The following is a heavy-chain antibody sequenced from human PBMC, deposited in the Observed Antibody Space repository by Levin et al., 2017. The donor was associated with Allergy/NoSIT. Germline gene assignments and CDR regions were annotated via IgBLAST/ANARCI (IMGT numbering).Heavy chain of an antibody. CDR3: AREILTGYQCFDY. D-gene: IGHD3-9*01. J-gene: IGHJ4*02. V-gene: IGHV3-48*03. CDR2: ISSSGSTI. CDR1: GFTFSSYE. Sequence: LSLTCAASGFTFSSYEMNWVRQAPGKGLEWVSYISSSGSTIYYADSVKGRFTISRDNAKNSLYLQMNSLRAEDTAVYYCAREILTGYQCFDYWGQGTLVTVSS.